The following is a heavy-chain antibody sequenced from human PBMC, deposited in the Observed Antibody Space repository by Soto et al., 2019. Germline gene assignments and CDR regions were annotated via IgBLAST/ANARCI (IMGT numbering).Heavy chain of an antibody. CDR2: IWDDGTNK. Sequence: QVQLVESGGGVVQPGRSLRLSCAASGFSFSTYGMHWVRQAPGKGLEWVAVIWDDGTNKYYADSVKGRFTISRVNSKNTLYLQMNSLRAEDTAVYYCVRDLREDGCSSSSCFSFGYWGQGTLVTVSS. V-gene: IGHV3-33*01. D-gene: IGHD2-2*01. CDR1: GFSFSTYG. J-gene: IGHJ4*02. CDR3: VRDLREDGCSSSSCFSFGY.